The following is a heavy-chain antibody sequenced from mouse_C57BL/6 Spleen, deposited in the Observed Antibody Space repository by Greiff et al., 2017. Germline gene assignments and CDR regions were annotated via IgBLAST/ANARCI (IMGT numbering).Heavy chain of an antibody. V-gene: IGHV5-6*01. CDR1: GFTFSSYG. D-gene: IGHD2-2*01. CDR3: ARPDGYDGDYYAMDY. CDR2: ISSGGSYT. Sequence: DVQLVESGGDLVKPGGSLKLSCAASGFTFSSYGMSWVRQTPDKRLEWVATISSGGSYTYYPDSVKGRFTISRDNAKNTLYLQMSSLKSEDTAMYYCARPDGYDGDYYAMDYWGQGTSVTVSS. J-gene: IGHJ4*01.